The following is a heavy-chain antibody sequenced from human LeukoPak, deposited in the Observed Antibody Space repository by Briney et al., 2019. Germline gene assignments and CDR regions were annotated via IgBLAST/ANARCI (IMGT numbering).Heavy chain of an antibody. CDR2: FDPEDGET. J-gene: IGHJ4*02. Sequence: SVKVSCKVSGYTLTELSTHWVRQAPGKGLEWMGRFDPEDGETIYAQKFQGRVTMTADTSTDTVYMELSSLRSEDTAVYYCATEGKMVRGVYTDYWGQGTLVTVSS. CDR1: GYTLTELS. D-gene: IGHD3-10*01. CDR3: ATEGKMVRGVYTDY. V-gene: IGHV1-24*01.